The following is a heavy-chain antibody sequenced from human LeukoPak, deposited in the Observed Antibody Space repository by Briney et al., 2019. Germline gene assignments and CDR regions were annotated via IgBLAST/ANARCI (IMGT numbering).Heavy chain of an antibody. CDR3: ARHKVRGRQWLVRSDYYYGMDV. J-gene: IGHJ6*02. CDR1: GGSISSSSYY. V-gene: IGHV4-39*01. Sequence: SETLSLTCTVSGGSISSSSYYWGWIRQPPGTGLEWIGSIYYSGSTYYNPSLKSRVTISVDTSKNQFSLKLSSVTAADTAVYYCARHKVRGRQWLVRSDYYYGMDVWGQGTTVTVSS. D-gene: IGHD6-19*01. CDR2: IYYSGST.